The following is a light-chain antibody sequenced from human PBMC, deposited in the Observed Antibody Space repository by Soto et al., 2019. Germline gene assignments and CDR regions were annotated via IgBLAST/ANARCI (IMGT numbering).Light chain of an antibody. V-gene: IGKV3-11*01. CDR2: DAS. J-gene: IGKJ4*01. Sequence: IVLTQSPATLSLSPGERATLSCRASQSVSSYLAWYQQKPGQAPRLLIYDASNRATGIPARFSGSGSGTDFTLTISSLEPVDFAVYYCQQRSDWPSTFGGGTKVQIK. CDR3: QQRSDWPST. CDR1: QSVSSY.